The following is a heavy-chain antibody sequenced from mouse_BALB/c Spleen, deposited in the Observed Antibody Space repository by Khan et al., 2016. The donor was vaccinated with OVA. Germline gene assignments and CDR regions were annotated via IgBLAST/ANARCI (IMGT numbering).Heavy chain of an antibody. V-gene: IGHV5-9-2*01. Sequence: EVELVESGGGLVKPGGSLKLSCVVSGFNFSSYGMSWVRQTPEKRLEWVATISGGGTYTFYSDSAKGRFTISRDNAKNNLYLQMSSLRSEDTALYYCARRPTTMFMTGFAYWGQGTLVTVS. CDR1: GFNFSSYG. CDR2: ISGGGTYT. J-gene: IGHJ3*01. D-gene: IGHD2-2*01. CDR3: ARRPTTMFMTGFAY.